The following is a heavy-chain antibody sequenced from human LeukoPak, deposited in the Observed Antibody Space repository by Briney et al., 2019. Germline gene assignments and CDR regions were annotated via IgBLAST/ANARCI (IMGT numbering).Heavy chain of an antibody. J-gene: IGHJ4*02. CDR2: IIPIFGTA. Sequence: EASVKVSCKASGGTFSSYAISWVRQAPGQGLEWMGGIIPIFGTASYAQKFQGRVTITTDESTSTAYMELSSLRSEDTAVYYCRLWSGYYTMFDYWGQGTLVTVSS. CDR3: RLWSGYYTMFDY. V-gene: IGHV1-69*05. D-gene: IGHD3-3*01. CDR1: GGTFSSYA.